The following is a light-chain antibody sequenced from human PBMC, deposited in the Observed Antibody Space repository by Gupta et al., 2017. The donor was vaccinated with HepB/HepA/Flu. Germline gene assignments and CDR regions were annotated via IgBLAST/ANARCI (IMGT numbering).Light chain of an antibody. J-gene: IGKJ3*01. CDR2: AAS. CDR3: QQSDTSLFT. CDR1: ESISLF. V-gene: IGKV1-39*01. Sequence: DIQMTQSPSSLSASVGDRVTITCRASESISLFLNWYQQKAGKAPKLLIYAASTLESGVPSRFSGSGSGTDFTLTISSLQPEDFATYYCQQSDTSLFTFGHGTKVEVK.